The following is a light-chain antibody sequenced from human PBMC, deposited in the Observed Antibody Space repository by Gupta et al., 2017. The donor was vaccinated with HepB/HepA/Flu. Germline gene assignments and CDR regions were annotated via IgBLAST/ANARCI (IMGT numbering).Light chain of an antibody. J-gene: IGKJ3*01. CDR2: AAS. CDR3: QQSDTSLFT. CDR1: ESISLF. V-gene: IGKV1-39*01. Sequence: DIQMTQSPSSLSASVGDRVTITCRASESISLFLNWYQQKAGKAPKLLIYAASTLESGVPSRFSGSGSGTDFTLTISSLQPEDFATYYCQQSDTSLFTFGHGTKVEVK.